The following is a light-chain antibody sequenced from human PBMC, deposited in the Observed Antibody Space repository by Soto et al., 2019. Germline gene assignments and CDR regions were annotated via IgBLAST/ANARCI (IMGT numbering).Light chain of an antibody. CDR1: ERLVYKDGNTF. V-gene: IGKV2-30*01. CDR3: IQSTHWPPA. CDR2: QVS. Sequence: DVVMTQSPLSLPVTLGQPASISCTSSERLVYKDGNTFLSWFQQRPGQSPRRLIYQVSNRYSGVPDRFIGSGSGTYFTLKISRVEPEDVGLYYCIQSTHWPPACGQGTKVEIK. J-gene: IGKJ1*01.